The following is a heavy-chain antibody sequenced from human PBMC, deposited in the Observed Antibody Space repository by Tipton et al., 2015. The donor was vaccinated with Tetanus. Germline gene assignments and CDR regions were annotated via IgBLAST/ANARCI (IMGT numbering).Heavy chain of an antibody. Sequence: QLVQSGGEVKKPGESLKISCKGSGYIFNNYWIGWVRQKPGKGLEWMGIIYPGDSDTRYSPSFQGQVTISVDKSINTAYLQWSSLKASDTFMFYCARAHCTDGVCNFDFWGQGALVTVAS. CDR3: ARAHCTDGVCNFDF. CDR2: IYPGDSDT. V-gene: IGHV5-51*01. J-gene: IGHJ4*02. D-gene: IGHD2-8*01. CDR1: GYIFNNYW.